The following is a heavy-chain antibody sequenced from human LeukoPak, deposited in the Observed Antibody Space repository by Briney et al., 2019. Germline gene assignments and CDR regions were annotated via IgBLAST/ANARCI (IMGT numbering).Heavy chain of an antibody. D-gene: IGHD3-9*01. CDR2: IYHSGST. V-gene: IGHV4-38-2*02. CDR3: ARVLYYDVLTGYYINGWFDP. J-gene: IGHJ5*02. Sequence: KASETLSLTGTVPAYSIRSGYFWGWIRQPPGKGLEWIASIYHSGSTYYNPPLKSRATISVDRSKNQFSLKLTSVTDADTAVYYCARVLYYDVLTGYYINGWFDPWGQGTLVTVSS. CDR1: AYSIRSGYF.